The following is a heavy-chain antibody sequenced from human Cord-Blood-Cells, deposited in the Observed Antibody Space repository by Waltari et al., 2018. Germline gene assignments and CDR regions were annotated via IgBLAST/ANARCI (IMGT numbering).Heavy chain of an antibody. CDR2: INHSGST. CDR3: ARLPPNDI. CDR1: GRSFSGYY. Sequence: QVQLQQWGAGLLKPSETLSLTCAVYGRSFSGYYWSWIRQPPGKGLEWIGEINHSGSTNYNPSLKSRVTISVDTSKNQFSLKLSSVTAADTAVYYCARLPPNDIWGQGTMVTVSS. J-gene: IGHJ3*02. V-gene: IGHV4-34*01. D-gene: IGHD5-18*01.